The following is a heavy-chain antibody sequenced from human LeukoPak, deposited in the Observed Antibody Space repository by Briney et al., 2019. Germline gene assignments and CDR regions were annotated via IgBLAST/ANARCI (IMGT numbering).Heavy chain of an antibody. CDR2: IKQDGSEK. CDR1: GFTFSTYW. CDR3: AKDLGRDGYGNVGFDY. Sequence: GGSLRLSCAASGFTFSTYWMSWVRQAPGKGLEWVAIIKQDGSEKYYVDSVKGRFTISRDNAKNSLYLQMNSLRAEDTAVYYCAKDLGRDGYGNVGFDYWGQGTLVTVSS. D-gene: IGHD5-24*01. V-gene: IGHV3-7*01. J-gene: IGHJ4*02.